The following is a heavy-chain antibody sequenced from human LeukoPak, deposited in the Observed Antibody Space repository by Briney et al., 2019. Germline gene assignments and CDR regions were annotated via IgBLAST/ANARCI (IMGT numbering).Heavy chain of an antibody. CDR3: ARAPTSLSNPYYFDY. D-gene: IGHD4-11*01. J-gene: IGHJ4*02. V-gene: IGHV5-51*06. Sequence: GESLKISCQGSGYRFTDYRIGWVRQMPGKGLEWMGIIYPGDSDTRYSPSFRGHVTISADNSISTASLQWIRLEASDTAVYYCARAPTSLSNPYYFDYWGQGTLVTVSS. CDR2: IYPGDSDT. CDR1: GYRFTDYR.